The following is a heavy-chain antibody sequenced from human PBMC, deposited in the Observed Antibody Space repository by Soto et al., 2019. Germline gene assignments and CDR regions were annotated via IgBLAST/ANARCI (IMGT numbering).Heavy chain of an antibody. CDR1: GDTFSRYT. CDR3: ARGSYDDYTRRVNYYMDV. CDR2: IIPIIGKA. D-gene: IGHD4-17*01. J-gene: IGHJ6*03. V-gene: IGHV1-69*08. Sequence: GASVKVSCKASGDTFSRYTITWVRQAPGQGLEWMGRIIPIIGKANYAQRFQGRVAITADKSTSTAYMELSSLRSEDTALYYCARGSYDDYTRRVNYYMDVWGKGTTVTVSS.